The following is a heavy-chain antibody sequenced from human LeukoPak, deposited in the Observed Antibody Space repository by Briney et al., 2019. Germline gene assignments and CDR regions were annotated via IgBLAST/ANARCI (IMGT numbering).Heavy chain of an antibody. CDR3: ARALYYDILTGYQTHTYYFDY. V-gene: IGHV3-21*01. Sequence: PGGSLRLSCAASGFTFSNYGMHWVRQAPGKGLEWVSSISSRSSDIYYADSVKGRFTISRDNARNALYLQMRSLRAEDTGVYYCARALYYDILTGYQTHTYYFDYWGQGTLVTVSS. D-gene: IGHD3-9*01. J-gene: IGHJ4*02. CDR1: GFTFSNYG. CDR2: ISSRSSDI.